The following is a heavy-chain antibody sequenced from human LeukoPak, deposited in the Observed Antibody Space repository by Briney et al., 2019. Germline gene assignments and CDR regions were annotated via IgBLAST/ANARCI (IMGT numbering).Heavy chain of an antibody. CDR1: GYTFTGYY. CDR3: ARVHPRIQLWFKYYFDY. J-gene: IGHJ4*02. CDR2: IKPNSGGT. Sequence: ASVKVSCKASGYTFTGYYVHWVRQAPGQGLEWMGWIKPNSGGTNYAQKFQGRVTMTRDTSISTAYMELSRLRSDDTAVYYCARVHPRIQLWFKYYFDYWGQGTLVTVSS. V-gene: IGHV1-2*02. D-gene: IGHD5-18*01.